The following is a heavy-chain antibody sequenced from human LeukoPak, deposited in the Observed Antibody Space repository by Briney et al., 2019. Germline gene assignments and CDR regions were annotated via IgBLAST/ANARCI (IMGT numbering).Heavy chain of an antibody. CDR1: GYTLTELS. V-gene: IGHV1-24*01. J-gene: IGHJ4*02. Sequence: ASVKVSCKVSGYTLTELSMHWVRQAPGKGLEWMGGFDPEDGETIYAQKFQGRVTMTEDTSTDTAYMELSSLRSEDTAVYYCARAVGQLVQLDYWGQGTLVTVSS. CDR2: FDPEDGET. CDR3: ARAVGQLVQLDY. D-gene: IGHD6-13*01.